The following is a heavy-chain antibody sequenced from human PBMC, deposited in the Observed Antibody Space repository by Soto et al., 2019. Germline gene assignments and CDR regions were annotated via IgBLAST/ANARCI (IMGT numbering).Heavy chain of an antibody. CDR1: GYSFTSYG. Sequence: ASVKVSCKASGYSFTSYGISWVRQAPGRGLEWMGWISAYNGNTNYAQKFQGRVTMTTDTSTSTAYMDLRSLRSDDTAVYYCARTGRWLQSDHKAFDYWGKGTLVTVSS. CDR3: ARTGRWLQSDHKAFDY. V-gene: IGHV1-18*01. J-gene: IGHJ4*02. D-gene: IGHD5-12*01. CDR2: ISAYNGNT.